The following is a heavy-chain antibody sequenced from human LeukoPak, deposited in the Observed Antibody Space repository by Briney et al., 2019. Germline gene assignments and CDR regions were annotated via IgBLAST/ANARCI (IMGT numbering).Heavy chain of an antibody. J-gene: IGHJ6*02. Sequence: ASVKVSCKASGYTFTDYFIHWVRQAPGQGLEWMGRVNPNNGGTNYAQTFQGRVTMTRDTSISTAYMELSRLRSDDTAVYYCASQSSGYALDVWGQGTMVTVSS. CDR1: GYTFTDYF. CDR3: ASQSSGYALDV. V-gene: IGHV1-2*06. D-gene: IGHD3-10*01. CDR2: VNPNNGGT.